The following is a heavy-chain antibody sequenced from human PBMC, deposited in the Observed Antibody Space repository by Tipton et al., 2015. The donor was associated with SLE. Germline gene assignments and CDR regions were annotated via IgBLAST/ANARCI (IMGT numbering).Heavy chain of an antibody. CDR1: GPSINNYY. Sequence: LRLSCTVSGPSINNYYWTWIRQSAGKGLEWIGRIYTSGYTNYNPSLTSRVTMSVDTSKNHFFLRLTSVTAADTAVYYCALVAAVGRIDYWGHGTLVTVSP. J-gene: IGHJ4*01. CDR3: ALVAAVGRIDY. V-gene: IGHV4-4*07. CDR2: IYTSGYT. D-gene: IGHD6-13*01.